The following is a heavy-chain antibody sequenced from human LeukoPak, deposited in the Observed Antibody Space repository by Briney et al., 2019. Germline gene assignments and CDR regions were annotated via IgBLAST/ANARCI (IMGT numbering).Heavy chain of an antibody. CDR2: INPSSGVT. V-gene: IGHV1-2*06. CDR1: GYTFNGYF. Sequence: ASVKVSCNTSGYTFNGYFIHWVRQAAGQGLEWLGRINPSSGVTEYAQNFQGRVAMSRDTSISTASMELSWLTSDDTAVYYCARDLSSTPNWEFDYWGQGTLVTVSS. CDR3: ARDLSSTPNWEFDY. J-gene: IGHJ4*02. D-gene: IGHD7-27*01.